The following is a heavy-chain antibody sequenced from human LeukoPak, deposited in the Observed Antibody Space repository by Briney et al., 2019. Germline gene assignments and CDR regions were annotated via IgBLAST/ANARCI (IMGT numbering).Heavy chain of an antibody. D-gene: IGHD6-19*01. CDR2: ISGSGGST. J-gene: IGHJ4*02. CDR3: AKDRLIAVAGTTSDY. Sequence: PGGSLRLSCAASGFTFSDYYMSWVRQAPGKGLEWVSAISGSGGSTYYADSVKGRFTISRDNSKNTLYLQMNSLRAEDTAVYYCAKDRLIAVAGTTSDYWGQGTLVTVSS. CDR1: GFTFSDYY. V-gene: IGHV3-23*01.